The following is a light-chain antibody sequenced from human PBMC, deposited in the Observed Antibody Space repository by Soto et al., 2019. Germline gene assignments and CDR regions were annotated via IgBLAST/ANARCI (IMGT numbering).Light chain of an antibody. CDR3: QHYNSYPWT. CDR2: DAS. CDR1: QSITTW. Sequence: DIQMTQSPSTLSASVGDRVTITCRASQSITTWLAWYQQKPGKAPKFLIFDASSLEGGVPSRFSGSGSGTEFTLTISSLQPDDFATYYCQHYNSYPWTFGQGTKVDIK. V-gene: IGKV1-5*01. J-gene: IGKJ1*01.